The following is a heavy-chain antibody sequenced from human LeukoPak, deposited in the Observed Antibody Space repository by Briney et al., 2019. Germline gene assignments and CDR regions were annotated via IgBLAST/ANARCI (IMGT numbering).Heavy chain of an antibody. CDR1: GGSINSGNYY. CDR3: ARELRKTTMTGVDY. Sequence: SETLSLTCTVSGGSINSGNYYWSWIRQPPGKGLEWIGYINYSGTTYYNPSLKSRVTISVDTSKNQFSPRLSSVTAADTAVYYCARELRKTTMTGVDYWGQGTLVTVSS. J-gene: IGHJ4*02. V-gene: IGHV4-30-4*01. CDR2: INYSGTT. D-gene: IGHD4-17*01.